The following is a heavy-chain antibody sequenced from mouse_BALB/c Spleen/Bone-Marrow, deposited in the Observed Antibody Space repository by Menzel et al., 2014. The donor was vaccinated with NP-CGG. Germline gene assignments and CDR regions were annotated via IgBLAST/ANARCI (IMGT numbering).Heavy chain of an antibody. CDR3: AREGIATACFGY. Sequence: VKVVESASELARPGASVRLSCRASGYTFTGYTMQWVKQRPGQGLEWIGYIVPRSGYTDYNQKFKDKTTLTADKSSDAAYMQLSRLTAEDSAVYCCAREGIATACFGYWGQGTTLTVSS. D-gene: IGHD1-2*01. CDR2: IVPRSGYT. V-gene: IGHV1-4*02. CDR1: GYTFTGYT. J-gene: IGHJ2*01.